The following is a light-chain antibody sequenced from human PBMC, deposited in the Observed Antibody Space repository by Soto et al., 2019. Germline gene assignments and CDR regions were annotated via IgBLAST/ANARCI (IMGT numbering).Light chain of an antibody. Sequence: EIVLTQSPATLSLSPGERDTLSCRASQSVSSYLAWYQQKPGQAPRLLIYDASNRATGIPARFSGSGSGTDFTLTISSLEPEDFAVYYCQQRSSFGPGTKVDIK. CDR2: DAS. CDR3: QQRSS. V-gene: IGKV3-11*01. J-gene: IGKJ3*01. CDR1: QSVSSY.